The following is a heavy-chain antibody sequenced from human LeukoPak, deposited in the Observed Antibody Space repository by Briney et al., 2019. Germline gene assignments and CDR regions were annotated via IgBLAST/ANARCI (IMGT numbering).Heavy chain of an antibody. J-gene: IGHJ4*02. Sequence: GGSLRVSFAVSGFTFSSYAMSGCRQAPVKGREWVSDISGSGGSTYSADSVKGRCTISRDNSKNTLYLQMNSLRAEDTAVYYCAKARPPLVVPAALDYWGQGTLVTVSS. CDR1: GFTFSSYA. CDR2: ISGSGGST. CDR3: AKARPPLVVPAALDY. V-gene: IGHV3-23*01. D-gene: IGHD2-2*01.